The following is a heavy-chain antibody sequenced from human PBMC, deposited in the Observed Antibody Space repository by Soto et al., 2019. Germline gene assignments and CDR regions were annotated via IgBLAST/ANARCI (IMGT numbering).Heavy chain of an antibody. CDR3: TFPIRSPGDAFDI. CDR1: GFTFSNAW. V-gene: IGHV3-15*01. J-gene: IGHJ3*02. CDR2: IKSKTDGGTT. Sequence: GGSLRLSCAASGFTFSNAWMSWVRQAPGKGLEWVGRIKSKTDGGTTDYAAPVKGRFTISRDDSKNTLYLQMNSLKTEDTAVYYCTFPIRSPGDAFDIWGQGTMVTVSS.